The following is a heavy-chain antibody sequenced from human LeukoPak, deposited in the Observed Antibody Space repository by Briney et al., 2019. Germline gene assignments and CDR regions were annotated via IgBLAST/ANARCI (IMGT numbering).Heavy chain of an antibody. CDR3: ARGGPGYSSSWYRGAFDI. V-gene: IGHV1-69*13. CDR1: GGTFSSYA. J-gene: IGHJ3*02. CDR2: IIPIFGTA. Sequence: SVKVSCKASGGTFSSYAISWVRQAPGQGLEWMGGIIPIFGTANYAQKFQGRVTITADESTSTAYMELSSLRSEDTAVYYCARGGPGYSSSWYRGAFDIWGQGTMVTVSS. D-gene: IGHD6-13*01.